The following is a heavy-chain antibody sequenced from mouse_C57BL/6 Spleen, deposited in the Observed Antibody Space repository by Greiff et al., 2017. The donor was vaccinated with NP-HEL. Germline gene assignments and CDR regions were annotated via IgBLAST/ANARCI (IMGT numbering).Heavy chain of an antibody. J-gene: IGHJ3*01. CDR1: GYTFTSYW. Sequence: QVQLQQSGAELVKPGASVKLSCKASGYTFTSYWMQWVKQRPGQGLEWIGEIDPSDSYTNYNQKFKGKATLTVDTSSSTAYMQLSSLTSEDSAVYYCASVDFAYWGQGTLVTVSA. CDR2: IDPSDSYT. V-gene: IGHV1-50*01. CDR3: ASVDFAY.